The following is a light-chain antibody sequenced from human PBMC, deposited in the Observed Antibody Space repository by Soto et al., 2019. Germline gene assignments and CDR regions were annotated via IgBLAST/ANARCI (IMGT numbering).Light chain of an antibody. CDR1: QSISSW. CDR2: DAS. J-gene: IGKJ1*01. CDR3: QQYNSYSQT. Sequence: DIQMTQSPSTLSASVGDRVTITSRASQSISSWLAWYQQKPGKDPKLLIYDASSLESGVPSRFSGSGSGTEFTLTISSLQPDDFATYYCQQYNSYSQTFGQGTKVDIK. V-gene: IGKV1-5*01.